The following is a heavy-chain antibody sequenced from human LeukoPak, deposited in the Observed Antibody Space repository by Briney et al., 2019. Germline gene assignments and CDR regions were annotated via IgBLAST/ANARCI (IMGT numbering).Heavy chain of an antibody. CDR2: INPSGCST. V-gene: IGHV1-46*01. CDR1: GYTFTSYY. J-gene: IGHJ4*02. Sequence: ASVNVSCEASGYTFTSYYMHWVRQAPGQGLEWMGIINPSGCSTSYAQKFQGRVTITRDTSTSTVYMELSSLRSEDTAVYYCARWGSYYDILTGYYDYWGQGTLVTVSS. D-gene: IGHD3-9*01. CDR3: ARWGSYYDILTGYYDY.